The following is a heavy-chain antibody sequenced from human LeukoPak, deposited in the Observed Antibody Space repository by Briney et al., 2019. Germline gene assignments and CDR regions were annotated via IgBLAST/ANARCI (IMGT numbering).Heavy chain of an antibody. J-gene: IGHJ5*01. CDR3: ARRSSSRWFDY. D-gene: IGHD6-6*01. CDR2: ISDGGLRT. V-gene: IGHV3-23*01. Sequence: PGGSLRLSCAASGFTFSSNAMSWVRQAPGKGLEWVSGISDGGLRTYYADSVKGRFTISRDNSKNTLYLQMNSLRAEDTAVYYCARRSSSRWFDYWGQGTLVIVSS. CDR1: GFTFSSNA.